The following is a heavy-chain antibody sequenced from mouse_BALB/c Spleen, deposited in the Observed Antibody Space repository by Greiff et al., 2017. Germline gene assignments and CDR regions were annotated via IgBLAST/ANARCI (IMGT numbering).Heavy chain of an antibody. Sequence: EVKLVESGPGLVKPSQSLSLTCTVTGYSITSDYAWNWIRQFPGNKLEWMGYISYSGSTSYNPSLKSRISITRDTSKNQFFLQLNSVTTEDTATYYCANYDYDAMDYWGQGTSVTVSS. V-gene: IGHV3-2*02. D-gene: IGHD1-1*02. CDR1: GYSITSDYA. CDR2: ISYSGST. CDR3: ANYDYDAMDY. J-gene: IGHJ4*01.